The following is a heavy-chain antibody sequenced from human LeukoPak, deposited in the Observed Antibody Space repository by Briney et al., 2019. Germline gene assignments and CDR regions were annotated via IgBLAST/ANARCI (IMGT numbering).Heavy chain of an antibody. J-gene: IGHJ4*02. CDR2: INHSGST. D-gene: IGHD3-22*01. V-gene: IGHV4-34*01. CDR1: GDSISSYY. Sequence: TSETLSLTCTVSGDSISSYYWSWIRQPPGKGLEWIGEINHSGSTNYNPSLKSRVTISVDTSKNQFSLKLSSVTAADTAVYYCARGRYYYDSSGYYYYFDYWGQGTLVTVSS. CDR3: ARGRYYYDSSGYYYYFDY.